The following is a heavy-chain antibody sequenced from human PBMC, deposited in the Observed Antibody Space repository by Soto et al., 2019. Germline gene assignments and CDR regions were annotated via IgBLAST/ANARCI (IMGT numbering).Heavy chain of an antibody. CDR1: GFTFSSYA. CDR3: AKENGYSSSWFEFDY. D-gene: IGHD6-13*01. J-gene: IGHJ4*02. Sequence: EVQRLESGGGLVQPGGSLRLSCAASGFTFSSYAMSWVRQAPGKGLEWVSAISGSGGSTYYADSVKGRFTISRDNSKNTLYLQINSLRAEDTAVYYCAKENGYSSSWFEFDYWGQGTLVTVSS. CDR2: ISGSGGST. V-gene: IGHV3-23*01.